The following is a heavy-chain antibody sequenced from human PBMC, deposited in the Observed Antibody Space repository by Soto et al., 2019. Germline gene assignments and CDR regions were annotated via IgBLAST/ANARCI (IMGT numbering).Heavy chain of an antibody. V-gene: IGHV1-18*01. CDR2: ISAYNGNT. CDR1: GYTFTSYG. D-gene: IGHD3-16*02. J-gene: IGHJ3*02. Sequence: AASVKVSCKASGYTFTSYGISWVRQAPGQGLEWMGWISAYNGNTNYAQKLQGRVTMTTDTSTSTAYMELRSLRSDDTAVYYCARSLGYDYIWGSYHYPDAFDIWGQGTMVTVSS. CDR3: ARSLGYDYIWGSYHYPDAFDI.